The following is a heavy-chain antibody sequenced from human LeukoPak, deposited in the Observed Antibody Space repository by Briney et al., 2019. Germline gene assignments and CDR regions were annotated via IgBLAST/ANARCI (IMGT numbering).Heavy chain of an antibody. D-gene: IGHD1-26*01. Sequence: ASVKVSCKASGYTFTGYYMHWVRQAPGQGLEWMGWINPNSGGTNYAQKFQGRVTMTRDTSISTAYMELSRLRSDDTAVYYCARELRKGRSFSFDYWGQGTLVTVSS. V-gene: IGHV1-2*02. CDR3: ARELRKGRSFSFDY. CDR2: INPNSGGT. J-gene: IGHJ4*02. CDR1: GYTFTGYY.